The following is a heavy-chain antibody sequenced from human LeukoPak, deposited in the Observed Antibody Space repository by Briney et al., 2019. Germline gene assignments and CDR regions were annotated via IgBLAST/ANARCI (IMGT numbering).Heavy chain of an antibody. D-gene: IGHD3-3*01. J-gene: IGHJ4*02. CDR1: GFTFSSYS. V-gene: IGHV3-66*02. CDR3: ATGSVLEWFLFDY. CDR2: IYSGGST. Sequence: PGGSLRLSCAASGFTFSSYSMNWVRQAPGKGLEWVSVIYSGGSTYYADSVKGRFTISRDNSKNTLYLQMNSLRAEDTAVYYCATGSVLEWFLFDYWGQGTLVTVSS.